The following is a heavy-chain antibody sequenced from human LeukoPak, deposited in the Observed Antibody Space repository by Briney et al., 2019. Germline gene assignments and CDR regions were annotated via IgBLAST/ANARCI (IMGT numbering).Heavy chain of an antibody. Sequence: ASVKVSCKASGYTFTSYAMNWVRQAPGQGLEWMGWINTNTGNPTYAQGFTGRFVFSLDTSVSTAYLQISSLKAEDTAVYYCARGFYDYVWGRHQGFDPWGQGTLVTVSS. CDR3: ARGFYDYVWGRHQGFDP. J-gene: IGHJ5*02. CDR1: GYTFTSYA. V-gene: IGHV7-4-1*02. D-gene: IGHD3-16*01. CDR2: INTNTGNP.